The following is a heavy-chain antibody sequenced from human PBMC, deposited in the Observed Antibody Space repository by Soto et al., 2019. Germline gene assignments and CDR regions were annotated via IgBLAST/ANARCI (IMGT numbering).Heavy chain of an antibody. J-gene: IGHJ4*02. D-gene: IGHD6-19*01. CDR3: AKDPTSGWYFDY. V-gene: IGHV3-23*01. CDR2: ISGSGGST. Sequence: EVQLLESGGGLVQPGGSLRLSCAASGFTFSSYAMSWVCQAPGKGLEWVSAISGSGGSTYYADSVKGRFTISRDNSKNTLYLQMNSLRAEDTAVYYCAKDPTSGWYFDYWGQGTLVTVSS. CDR1: GFTFSSYA.